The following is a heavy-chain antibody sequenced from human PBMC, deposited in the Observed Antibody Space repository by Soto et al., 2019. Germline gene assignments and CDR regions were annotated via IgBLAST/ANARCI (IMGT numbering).Heavy chain of an antibody. CDR2: ISAYNGST. Sequence: GASVKVSCKASGYTFTSYGISWVRQAPGQGLEWMGWISAYNGSTNYAQKLQGRVTMTTDTSTSTAYMELRSLRSDDTAVYYCARDYDILTGPNWFDPWGQGTLVTVSS. V-gene: IGHV1-18*01. CDR3: ARDYDILTGPNWFDP. J-gene: IGHJ5*02. CDR1: GYTFTSYG. D-gene: IGHD3-9*01.